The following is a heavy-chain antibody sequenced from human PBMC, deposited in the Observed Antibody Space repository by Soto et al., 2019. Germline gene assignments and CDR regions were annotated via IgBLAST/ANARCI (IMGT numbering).Heavy chain of an antibody. CDR3: ASSYCAGENCERRGAYDV. CDR2: TSSDGTKE. CDR1: GLDVRKYV. J-gene: IGHJ3*01. Sequence: QVQLVESGGGVVQPGRSLRLSCVVSGLDVRKYVMYWFRQAPGKGLEWVAVTSSDGTKEHHSDSVKGRFAISRDNSKNTVYLQMSSLRDDDTALYYCASSYCAGENCERRGAYDVWGQGTMVTVSS. V-gene: IGHV3-30*09. D-gene: IGHD3-10*01.